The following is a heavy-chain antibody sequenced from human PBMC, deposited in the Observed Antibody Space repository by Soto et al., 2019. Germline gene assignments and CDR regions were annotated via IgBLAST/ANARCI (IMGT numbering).Heavy chain of an antibody. CDR1: GFTFSSYD. J-gene: IGHJ4*02. D-gene: IGHD3-16*01. CDR3: ARVRGGYFAY. Sequence: EVQLVESGGGLVQPGGSLRLSCAASGFTFSSYDMHWVRHVTGKGLEWVSGIGTAGDTYYPGSVKGRFTISRENAKNSLYLQMNRLRAGDTAVYYCARVRGGYFAYWGQGTLVTVSS. V-gene: IGHV3-13*04. CDR2: IGTAGDT.